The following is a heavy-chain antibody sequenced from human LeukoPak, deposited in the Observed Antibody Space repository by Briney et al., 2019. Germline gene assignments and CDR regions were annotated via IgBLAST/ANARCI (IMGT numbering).Heavy chain of an antibody. J-gene: IGHJ3*02. D-gene: IGHD5-12*01. V-gene: IGHV1-69*01. CDR3: ARDIRYSGYDCFSGGCAFDI. CDR2: IIPIFGTA. CDR1: GGTFSSYA. Sequence: VASVKVSCKASGGTFSSYAISWVRQAPGRGLEWMGGIIPIFGTANYAQKFQGRVTITADESTSTAYMELSSLRSEDTAVYYCARDIRYSGYDCFSGGCAFDIWGQGTMVTVSS.